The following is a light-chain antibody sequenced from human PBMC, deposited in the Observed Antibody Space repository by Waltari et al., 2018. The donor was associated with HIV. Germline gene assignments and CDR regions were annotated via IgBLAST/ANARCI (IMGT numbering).Light chain of an antibody. CDR1: SSDVGGYNY. V-gene: IGLV2-14*01. CDR2: EVS. Sequence: QSALTQPASVSGSPGQSITISCTGTSSDVGGYNYVSWYQQHPGKAPKLKIYEVSNRPSGVSNSVSCSKSGNTASLTISGLQAEDEADYYCSSYTSSSTLVFGGGTELTVL. CDR3: SSYTSSSTLV. J-gene: IGLJ2*01.